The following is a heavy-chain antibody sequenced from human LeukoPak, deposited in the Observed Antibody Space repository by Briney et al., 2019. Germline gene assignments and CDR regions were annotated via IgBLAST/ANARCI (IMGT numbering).Heavy chain of an antibody. CDR1: GYTFTSYG. CDR3: ARKSITMVRGVIGWFDP. J-gene: IGHJ5*02. V-gene: IGHV7-4-1*02. CDR2: INTNTGNP. D-gene: IGHD3-10*01. Sequence: ASVKVSCKASGYTFTSYGISWVRQAPGQGLEWMGWINTNTGNPTYAQGFTGRFVFSLDTSVSTAYLQISSLKAEDTAVYYCARKSITMVRGVIGWFDPWGQGTLVTVSS.